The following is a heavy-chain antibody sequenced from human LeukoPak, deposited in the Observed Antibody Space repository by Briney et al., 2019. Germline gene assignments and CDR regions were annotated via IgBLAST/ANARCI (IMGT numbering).Heavy chain of an antibody. J-gene: IGHJ4*02. D-gene: IGHD5-12*01. Sequence: PGGSLRLSCAASGFTFSSYAMGWVRQAPGKGLEWVSTITGSGGSTYYADSVKGRFTISRDNSKNTLYLQMNSLRAEDTAVYYCATQGYSGYGYYFDYWGQGTLVTV. CDR1: GFTFSSYA. CDR2: ITGSGGST. V-gene: IGHV3-23*01. CDR3: ATQGYSGYGYYFDY.